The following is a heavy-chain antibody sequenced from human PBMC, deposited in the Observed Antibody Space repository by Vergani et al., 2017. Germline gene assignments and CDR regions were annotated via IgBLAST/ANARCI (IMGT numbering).Heavy chain of an antibody. CDR3: ARGTWARNYDFRDYYYYYMDV. CDR2: ISYDGSNK. V-gene: IGHV3-30-3*01. D-gene: IGHD3-3*01. Sequence: QVQLVESGGGVVQPGRSLRLSCAASGFTFSSYAMHWVRQAPGKGLEWVAVISYDGSNKYYADSVKGRFTISRDNSKNTLYLQMNSLRAEDTAVYYCARGTWARNYDFRDYYYYYMDVWGKGTTVTVSS. J-gene: IGHJ6*03. CDR1: GFTFSSYA.